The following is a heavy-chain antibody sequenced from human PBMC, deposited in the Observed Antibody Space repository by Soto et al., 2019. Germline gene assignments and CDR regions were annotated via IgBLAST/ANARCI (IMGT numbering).Heavy chain of an antibody. CDR2: ISYSGST. D-gene: IGHD5-12*01. J-gene: IGHJ4*02. CDR1: GDSISSGGYY. Sequence: TLSLTCTVSGDSISSGGYYWSWIRQHPGKGLEWIGHISYSGSTYYNPSLQSRVTISVDTSKNRFSLSPSSVTASDTAVSYCARGVAHYYQLPEGMYWLRPTGYWGQGTLVPVSS. V-gene: IGHV4-31*03. CDR3: ARGVAHYYQLPEGMYWLRPTGY.